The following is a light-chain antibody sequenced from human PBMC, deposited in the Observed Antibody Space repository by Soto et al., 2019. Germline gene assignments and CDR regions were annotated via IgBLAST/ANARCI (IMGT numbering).Light chain of an antibody. J-gene: IGLJ1*01. CDR1: NSDVGGYNY. Sequence: QSALTQPASVSGSPGQSITISCSGTNSDVGGYNYVSWYQQHPGKAPKLMIYDVSYRPSGISNRFSGSKSDNTASLTISGLHAEDEADYYCSSYTTSSLYVFGTGTKLTVL. V-gene: IGLV2-14*01. CDR2: DVS. CDR3: SSYTTSSLYV.